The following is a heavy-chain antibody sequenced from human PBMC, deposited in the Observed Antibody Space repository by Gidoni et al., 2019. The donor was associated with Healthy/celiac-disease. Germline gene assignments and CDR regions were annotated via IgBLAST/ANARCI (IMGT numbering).Heavy chain of an antibody. J-gene: IGHJ3*02. CDR3: AKAILWFGELYDAFDI. CDR1: GFTFDDYA. D-gene: IGHD3-10*01. CDR2: ISWNSGSI. V-gene: IGHV3-9*01. Sequence: EVQLVESGGGLVQPGRSLRLSCAASGFTFDDYAMHWVRQAPGKGLVWVSGISWNSGSIGYADSVKGRFTISRDNAKNSLYLQMNSLRAEDTALYYCAKAILWFGELYDAFDIWGQGTMVTVSS.